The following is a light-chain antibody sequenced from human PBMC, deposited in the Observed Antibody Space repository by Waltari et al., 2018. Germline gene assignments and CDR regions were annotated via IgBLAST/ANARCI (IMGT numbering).Light chain of an antibody. CDR3: APWDDSLNGVM. V-gene: IGLV1-44*01. CDR2: DNN. CDR1: NSNVGTNI. Sequence: QSVVIQPPSLSGTPGQTVTISCSGSNSNVGTNIVSWYQQFPGMAPRLPIYDNNQRPSGVPARFSGSKSGTSASLAISGLQFEDEADYYCAPWDDSLNGVMFGGGTKLTVL. J-gene: IGLJ3*02.